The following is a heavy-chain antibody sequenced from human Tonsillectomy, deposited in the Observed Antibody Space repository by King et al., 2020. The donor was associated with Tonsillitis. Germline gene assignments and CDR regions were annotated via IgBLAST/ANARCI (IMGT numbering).Heavy chain of an antibody. V-gene: IGHV3-43D*04. CDR3: TKAVVRAAMDDDYYYGMDV. Sequence: VQLVESGGVVVQPGGSLRLSCAASGFTFDDYAMHWVRQALGKGLEWVSLITWDGSSTYYADSVKGRFTISRDNSKNSLYLQMNSLKTEDTALYYCTKAVVRAAMDDDYYYGMDVWGPGTTVTVSS. CDR2: ITWDGSST. D-gene: IGHD2-2*01. J-gene: IGHJ6*02. CDR1: GFTFDDYA.